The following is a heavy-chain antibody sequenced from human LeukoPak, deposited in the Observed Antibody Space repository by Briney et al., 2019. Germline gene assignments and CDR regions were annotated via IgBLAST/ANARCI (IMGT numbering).Heavy chain of an antibody. Sequence: GGSLRLSCAASGFTFSGYSMHWVRQAPGKGLEWVANINQDGSAKYYVDSVKGRFSISRDNAKNSLYLQMNSLRAEDTAVYHCARATSGGFAYWGQGTLVTVSS. CDR2: INQDGSAK. CDR1: GFTFSGYS. D-gene: IGHD2-15*01. V-gene: IGHV3-7*01. CDR3: ARATSGGFAY. J-gene: IGHJ4*02.